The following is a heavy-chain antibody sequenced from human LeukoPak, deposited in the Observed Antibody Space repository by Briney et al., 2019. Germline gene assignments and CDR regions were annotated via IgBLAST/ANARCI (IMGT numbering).Heavy chain of an antibody. Sequence: AGGSLRLSCAASGFTFSTYAMHWVRQAPGKGLEWVAVISSDGSNTYYADSVKGRFTISRDNSKNTLYLQMNSLRAEDTAVYYCARGDYGDYNWGQGTLLTVSS. V-gene: IGHV3-30-3*01. D-gene: IGHD4-17*01. J-gene: IGHJ4*02. CDR3: ARGDYGDYN. CDR1: GFTFSTYA. CDR2: ISSDGSNT.